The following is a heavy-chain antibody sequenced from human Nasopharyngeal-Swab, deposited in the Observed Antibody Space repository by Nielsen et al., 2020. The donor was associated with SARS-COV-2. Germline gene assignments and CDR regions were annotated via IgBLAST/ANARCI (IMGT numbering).Heavy chain of an antibody. CDR1: AFTFSSYN. V-gene: IGHV3-21*01. CDR2: ISRSSGYI. Sequence: GESLKISCTASAFTFSSYNINWVRQAPGKGPEWVSSISRSSGYIYYADSVKGRFTISRDNAKNSLSLQMNSLRAEDTAVYYCARGIWDLREDYYYGMDVWGQGTTVTVSS. CDR3: ARGIWDLREDYYYGMDV. D-gene: IGHD1-26*01. J-gene: IGHJ6*02.